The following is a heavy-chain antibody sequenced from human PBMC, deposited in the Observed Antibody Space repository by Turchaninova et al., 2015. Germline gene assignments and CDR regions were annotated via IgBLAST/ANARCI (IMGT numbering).Heavy chain of an antibody. CDR1: GGSFSGYY. J-gene: IGHJ3*02. D-gene: IGHD1-26*01. CDR3: ARGGSPI. CDR2: INHSGST. V-gene: IGHV4-34*01. Sequence: QVQLQQWGAGLLKPSETLSLTCAVYGGSFSGYYWSWIRPPPGKEQEWIGEINHSGSTNNNPPLKSRVPRSVDTSKNQFSLKLSSVTSADTAVYYCARGGSPIWGQGTMVTVSS.